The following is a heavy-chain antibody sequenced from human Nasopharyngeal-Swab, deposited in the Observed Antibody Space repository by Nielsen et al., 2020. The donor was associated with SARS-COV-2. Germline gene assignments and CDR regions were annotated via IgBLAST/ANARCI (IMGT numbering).Heavy chain of an antibody. J-gene: IGHJ3*01. V-gene: IGHV3-33*01. CDR3: ARDSNYYGSGSDAFNL. Sequence: GGSLRLSCAASGFTFISYGLHWVRQAPGKGLEWVAFIWYDGVNKYYADPVKGRFTISRDNSKNTVFLQMNNLRVEDTAMYYCARDSNYYGSGSDAFNLWGQGTLVTVSS. CDR2: IWYDGVNK. D-gene: IGHD3-10*01. CDR1: GFTFISYG.